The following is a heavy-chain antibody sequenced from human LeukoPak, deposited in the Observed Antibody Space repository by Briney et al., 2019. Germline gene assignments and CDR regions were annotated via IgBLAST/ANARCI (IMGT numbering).Heavy chain of an antibody. D-gene: IGHD3-22*01. J-gene: IGHJ4*02. V-gene: IGHV3-30*01. CDR3: ARSYESSGYYPYYFDY. CDR1: GFTFSSYA. Sequence: GGSLRLSCAASGFTFSSYAMQWVRQAPGKGLEWVAVISYDGSNKYYADSVKGRFTISRDNSKNTLYLQMNSLRAEDTAVYYCARSYESSGYYPYYFDYWGQGTLVTVSS. CDR2: ISYDGSNK.